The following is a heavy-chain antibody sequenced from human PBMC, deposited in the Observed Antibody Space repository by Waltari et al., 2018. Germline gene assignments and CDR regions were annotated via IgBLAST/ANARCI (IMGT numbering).Heavy chain of an antibody. D-gene: IGHD3-3*01. V-gene: IGHV3-23*04. Sequence: EVQLVESAGGLVQPGGSLRLSCAASGFTFSSYAMSWVRQAPGKGLEWVSVISGSGGSKYYADSVKGRFTISRDNSKNTLYLQMNSLSAEDTAVYYCATSSFFWSGNNFDYWGQGTLVTVSS. CDR3: ATSSFFWSGNNFDY. CDR1: GFTFSSYA. CDR2: ISGSGGSK. J-gene: IGHJ4*02.